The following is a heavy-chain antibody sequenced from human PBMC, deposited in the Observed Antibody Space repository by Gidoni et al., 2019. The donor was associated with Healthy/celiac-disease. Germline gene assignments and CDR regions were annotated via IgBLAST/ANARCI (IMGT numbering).Heavy chain of an antibody. J-gene: IGHJ5*02. CDR1: GFTFDDYA. CDR3: AKATADCSSTSCYGSWFDP. V-gene: IGHV3-9*01. CDR2: ISWNSGSI. D-gene: IGHD2-2*01. Sequence: EVQLVESGGGLVQPGRSLRLSCAASGFTFDDYAMHWFRQAPGKGLEWVSGISWNSGSIGYADSVKGRFTISRDNAKNSLYLQMNSLRAEDTALYYCAKATADCSSTSCYGSWFDPWGQGTLVTVSS.